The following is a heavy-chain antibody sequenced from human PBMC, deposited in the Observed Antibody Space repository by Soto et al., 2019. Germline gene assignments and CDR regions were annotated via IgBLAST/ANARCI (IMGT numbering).Heavy chain of an antibody. J-gene: IGHJ5*02. V-gene: IGHV1-46*01. CDR3: ARDRGKAALRGQNWFDP. CDR2: INPSGGST. CDR1: GYTFTSYY. D-gene: IGHD6-6*01. Sequence: QVQLVQSGAEVKKPGASVKVSCKASGYTFTSYYMHWVLQAPGQGLEWMGIINPSGGSTSYAQKFQGRVTMNRDTATRTVYMELSSLRSEDTAVYYCARDRGKAALRGQNWFDPWGQGTLVTVSS.